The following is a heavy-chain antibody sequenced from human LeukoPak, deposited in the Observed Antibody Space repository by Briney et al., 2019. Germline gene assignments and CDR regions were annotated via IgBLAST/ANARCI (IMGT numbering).Heavy chain of an antibody. D-gene: IGHD6-19*01. V-gene: IGHV3-23*01. CDR2: LRGNGDA. J-gene: IGHJ4*02. Sequence: GGSLTLSCVASGFTFSSYAMSWVRETPAGGLEWVSSLRGNGDAFYADSVKGRFTLSRDESRNTVYLQLNKLRVEDTAIYYCAKASWVSTAEAVLWGQGTGVTVSS. CDR1: GFTFSSYA. CDR3: AKASWVSTAEAVL.